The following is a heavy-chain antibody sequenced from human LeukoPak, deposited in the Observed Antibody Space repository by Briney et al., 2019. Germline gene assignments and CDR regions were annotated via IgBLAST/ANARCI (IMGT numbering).Heavy chain of an antibody. D-gene: IGHD2-8*01. J-gene: IGHJ4*02. CDR2: MNPNSGNT. Sequence: GASVKVSCMASGYTFTSYDINWVRLATGQGLEWMGWMNPNSGNTGYTQKFQGRVTMTRNTSINTAYMELSSLRSEDTAVYYCVRGRGNGRPENYFDYWGQGTLVTVSS. CDR1: GYTFTSYD. CDR3: VRGRGNGRPENYFDY. V-gene: IGHV1-8*01.